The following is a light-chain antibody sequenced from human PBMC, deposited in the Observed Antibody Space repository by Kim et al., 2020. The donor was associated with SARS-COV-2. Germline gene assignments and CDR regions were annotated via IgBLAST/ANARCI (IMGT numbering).Light chain of an antibody. CDR2: DNN. J-gene: IGLJ1*01. CDR1: SSNIGNNY. Sequence: APGQKVTISCSGSSSNIGNNYVSWYQQLPGTAPKLLIYDNNKRPSGIPDRFSGSKSGTSATLGITGLQTGDEADYYCGTWDSSLSAYVFGTGTKVTVL. CDR3: GTWDSSLSAYV. V-gene: IGLV1-51*01.